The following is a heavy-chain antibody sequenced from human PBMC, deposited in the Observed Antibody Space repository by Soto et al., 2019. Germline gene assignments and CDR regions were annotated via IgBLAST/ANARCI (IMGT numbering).Heavy chain of an antibody. V-gene: IGHV3-21*01. D-gene: IGHD2-2*01. J-gene: IGHJ4*02. CDR2: ISKSDYT. Sequence: GGSLRLSCTVSGFAFNNYGINWVRQAPGKGLEWVSSISKSDYTYYSDSVKGRFAISRGNAKSSVSLQMNTLRVEDTAVYYCAREDSIIIPAVSDFWGQGTLVTVSS. CDR1: GFAFNNYG. CDR3: AREDSIIIPAVSDF.